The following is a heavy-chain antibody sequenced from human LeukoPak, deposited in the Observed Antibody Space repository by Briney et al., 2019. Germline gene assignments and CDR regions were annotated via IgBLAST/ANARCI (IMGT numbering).Heavy chain of an antibody. J-gene: IGHJ4*02. D-gene: IGHD5/OR15-5a*01. CDR2: ISYDGSNK. Sequence: PGGSLRLSCAASGFTLSSYGMHWVRQAPGKGLEWVAVISYDGSNKYYADSVKGRFTISRDNSKNTLYLQMNSLRAEDTAVYYCAKGLRNFDYWGQGTLVTVSS. CDR3: AKGLRNFDY. V-gene: IGHV3-30*18. CDR1: GFTLSSYG.